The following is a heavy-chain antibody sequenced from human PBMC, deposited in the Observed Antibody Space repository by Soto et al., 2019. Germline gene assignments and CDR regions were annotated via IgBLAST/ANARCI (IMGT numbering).Heavy chain of an antibody. CDR3: ARVQRIVLMVYAIWKLPYYFDY. CDR2: INHSGST. J-gene: IGHJ4*02. D-gene: IGHD2-8*01. V-gene: IGHV4-34*01. CDR1: GGSFSGYY. Sequence: QVQLQQWGAGLSKPSETLSLTCAVYGGSFSGYYWSWIRQPPGKGLEWIGEINHSGSTNYNPSLKSRVTISVDTSKNQFSLKLSSVPAADTAVYYCARVQRIVLMVYAIWKLPYYFDYWGQGTLVTVSS.